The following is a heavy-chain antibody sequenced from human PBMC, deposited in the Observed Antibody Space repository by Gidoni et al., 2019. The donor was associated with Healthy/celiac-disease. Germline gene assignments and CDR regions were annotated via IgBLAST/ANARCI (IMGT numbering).Heavy chain of an antibody. CDR1: GFTFSSYA. CDR3: ARHGYYGSGSYQNWFDP. J-gene: IGHJ5*02. CDR2: LSYDGRNK. Sequence: AASGFTFSSYAMHWVRQAQGQGLEWVAVLSYDGRNKYYADSVNGRFTISRDNSKNTLYLQMNSLGAEDTAVYYCARHGYYGSGSYQNWFDPWGQGTLVTVSS. D-gene: IGHD3-10*01. V-gene: IGHV3-30*04.